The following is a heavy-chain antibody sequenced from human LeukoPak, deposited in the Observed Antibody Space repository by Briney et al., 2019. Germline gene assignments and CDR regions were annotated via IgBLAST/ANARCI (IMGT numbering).Heavy chain of an antibody. CDR1: GGSISSYY. V-gene: IGHV4-4*07. D-gene: IGHD5-12*01. CDR2: IYTSGST. CDR3: ARSNVDIVATGWFDP. Sequence: SETLSLTCTVSGGSISSYYWSWIRQPAGKGLEWIGRIYTSGSTNYNPSLKSRVTMSVDTSKNQFSLKLSSVTAADTAVYYCARSNVDIVATGWFDPWGQGTLVTVSS. J-gene: IGHJ5*02.